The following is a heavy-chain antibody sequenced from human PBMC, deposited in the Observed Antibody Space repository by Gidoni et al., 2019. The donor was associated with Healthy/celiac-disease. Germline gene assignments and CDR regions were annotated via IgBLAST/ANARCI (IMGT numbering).Heavy chain of an antibody. CDR1: GFTFSRYW. Sequence: EVQLVESGGGLVPHGGSLRLSCAASGFTFSRYWMHWVRQAPGKGLVWVSRINSDGSSTSYADSVKGRLTISRDNDKNTLYLQMNSLRAEDTAVYYCARDKGIAVAGDYYYYGMDVWGQGTTVTVSS. J-gene: IGHJ6*02. CDR3: ARDKGIAVAGDYYYYGMDV. CDR2: INSDGSST. D-gene: IGHD6-19*01. V-gene: IGHV3-74*01.